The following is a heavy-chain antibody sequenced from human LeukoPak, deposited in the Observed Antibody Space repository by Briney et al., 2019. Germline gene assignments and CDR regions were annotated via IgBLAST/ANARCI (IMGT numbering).Heavy chain of an antibody. CDR1: GYTFTSYA. D-gene: IGHD6-19*01. CDR3: VRTIAVAGYMDV. J-gene: IGHJ6*03. CDR2: INANTGNP. V-gene: IGHV7-4-1*02. Sequence: ASVKVSCKASGYTFTSYAMNWVRQAPGQGLEWMGWINANTGNPTYAQGFTGRFIFSLDTSVSTAYLQISSLKAEDSAIYYCVRTIAVAGYMDVWGKGTTVTVSS.